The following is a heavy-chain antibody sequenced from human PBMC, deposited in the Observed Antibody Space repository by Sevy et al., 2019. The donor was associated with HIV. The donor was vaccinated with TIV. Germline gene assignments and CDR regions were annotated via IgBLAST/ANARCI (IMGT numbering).Heavy chain of an antibody. CDR3: ARLFSCGGDCYYLDY. D-gene: IGHD2-21*02. CDR2: TSHDGKYN. CDR1: GFTFSSYD. V-gene: IGHV3-30*04. J-gene: IGHJ4*02. Sequence: GGSLRLSCAGSGFTFSSYDMHWVRQAPGKGLEWVAVTSHDGKYNNYDDSVKVRFTISRDNFKNTLYLQMNSLRVEDTAVYFCARLFSCGGDCYYLDYWGQGALVTVSS.